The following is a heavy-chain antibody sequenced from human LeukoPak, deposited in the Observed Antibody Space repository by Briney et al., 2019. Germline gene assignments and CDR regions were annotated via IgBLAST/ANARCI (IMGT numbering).Heavy chain of an antibody. Sequence: SETLSLTCAVYGGSFSGYYWSWIRQPPGKGLEWIGEINHSGSTNYNPSLKSRVTISVDTSKNQFSLKLSSVTAADTAVYCCARGQRVGYCSSTSCPRGGYYYYYGMDVWGKGTTVTVSS. J-gene: IGHJ6*04. CDR2: INHSGST. D-gene: IGHD2-2*03. V-gene: IGHV4-34*01. CDR1: GGSFSGYY. CDR3: ARGQRVGYCSSTSCPRGGYYYYYGMDV.